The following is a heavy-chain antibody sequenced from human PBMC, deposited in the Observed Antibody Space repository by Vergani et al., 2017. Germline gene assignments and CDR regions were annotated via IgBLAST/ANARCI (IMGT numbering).Heavy chain of an antibody. CDR1: GFTFSNSA. V-gene: IGHV3-23*01. Sequence: EVHLLESGGGLVQSGGSLRLSCAASGFTFSNSAVSWVRQAPGRGLAWVSSISCPGLSTYYADSVKGRFTISRDNSKNTLYLQMSSLRAEDTAVYYCAKGQVPAAIRLKVGNYMDVWGKGTTVIVSS. CDR3: AKGQVPAAIRLKVGNYMDV. D-gene: IGHD2-2*02. J-gene: IGHJ6*03. CDR2: ISCPGLST.